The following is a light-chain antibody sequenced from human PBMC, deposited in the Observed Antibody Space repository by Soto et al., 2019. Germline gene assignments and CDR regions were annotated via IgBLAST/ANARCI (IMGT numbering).Light chain of an antibody. CDR3: QQYNNWPIA. CDR2: GAS. Sequence: IGMTQSPDTLSVSQGERATLSCRASQSVSSNLAWYQQKPGQAPRLLIYGASSRATGIPASFSGSGSGTEFTLTISSLQSEDFAVYYCQQYNNWPIAFGQGTRLEI. J-gene: IGKJ5*01. CDR1: QSVSSN. V-gene: IGKV3-15*01.